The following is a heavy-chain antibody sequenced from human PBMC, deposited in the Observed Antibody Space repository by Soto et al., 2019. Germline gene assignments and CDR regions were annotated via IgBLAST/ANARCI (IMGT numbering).Heavy chain of an antibody. CDR3: ARMPVDTAMIYWFDP. J-gene: IGHJ5*02. CDR2: IYYSGST. V-gene: IGHV4-61*08. D-gene: IGHD5-18*01. Sequence: PSDTLSLTCTVSGGSVSSGDYYWSWIRQHPGKGLEWIGCIYYSGSTNYNPSLKSRVTISVDTSKNQFSLKVNSVAAADTAVYYCARMPVDTAMIYWFDPWGQGNLVTVSS. CDR1: GGSVSSGDYY.